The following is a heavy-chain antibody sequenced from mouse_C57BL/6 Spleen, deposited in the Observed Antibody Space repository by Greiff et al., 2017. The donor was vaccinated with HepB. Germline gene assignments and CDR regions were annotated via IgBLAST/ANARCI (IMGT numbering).Heavy chain of an antibody. Sequence: QLQQPGAELVKAGASVKMSCKASGYTFTSYWMHWVTQRLGQGLEWFAETNPTNGRTYYNEKFKSKATLTVDKSSSTAYMLLSGPTFEDSAVYYCARIKKIVATYFDYWGQGTTLTVSS. D-gene: IGHD1-1*01. CDR2: TNPTNGRT. V-gene: IGHV1S81*02. CDR3: ARIKKIVATYFDY. CDR1: GYTFTSYW. J-gene: IGHJ2*01.